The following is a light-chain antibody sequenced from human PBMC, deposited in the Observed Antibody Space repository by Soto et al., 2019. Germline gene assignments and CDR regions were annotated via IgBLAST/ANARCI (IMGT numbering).Light chain of an antibody. CDR1: QSVSSSY. CDR2: GAS. Sequence: EIVLTQSPGTLSLSPGERATLACRASQSVSSSYLAWYQQRPGQPPRLLIYGASSRATGIPDRFSGSGSGTDFTLTISRLEPEDFAVYYCLQYGSSPRTFGQGTKVEIK. CDR3: LQYGSSPRT. V-gene: IGKV3-20*01. J-gene: IGKJ1*01.